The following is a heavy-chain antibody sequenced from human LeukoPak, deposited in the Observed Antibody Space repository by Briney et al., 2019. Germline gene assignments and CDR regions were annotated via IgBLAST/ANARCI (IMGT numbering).Heavy chain of an antibody. J-gene: IGHJ3*02. V-gene: IGHV4-4*09. CDR2: IYTSGST. CDR3: ARGGSRRVVVTARSAFDI. D-gene: IGHD2-21*02. Sequence: PSETLSLTCTVSGSISGYYWSWIRQPPGKGLEWIGYIYTSGSTNYNPSLESRVTISVDTSKNQFSLDLSAVTAADTAVYYCARGGSRRVVVTARSAFDIWGQGTMVTVPS. CDR1: GSISGYY.